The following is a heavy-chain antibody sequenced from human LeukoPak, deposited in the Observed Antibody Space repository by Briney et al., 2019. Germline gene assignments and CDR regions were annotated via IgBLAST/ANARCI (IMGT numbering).Heavy chain of an antibody. CDR2: IYYSGST. D-gene: IGHD3-22*01. V-gene: IGHV4-39*07. Sequence: PSETLSLTCTVSGGSISSSSYYWGWIRQPPGKGLEWIGSIYYSGSTYYNPSLKSRVTISVDMSKNQFSLKLSSVTAADTAVYYCARARYYYDSSEGDAFDIWGQGTMVTVSS. J-gene: IGHJ3*02. CDR1: GGSISSSSYY. CDR3: ARARYYYDSSEGDAFDI.